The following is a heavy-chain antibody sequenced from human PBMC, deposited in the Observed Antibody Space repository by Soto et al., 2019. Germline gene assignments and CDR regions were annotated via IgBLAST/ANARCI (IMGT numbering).Heavy chain of an antibody. CDR1: GFTFSSYA. Sequence: GGSLRLSCAASGFTFSSYAMHWVRQAPGKGLEWVAVISYDGSNKYYADSVKGRFTISRDNSKNTVYLQMNSLRAEDTAVYYCARDLPSIVGATTVFYGMDVWGQGTTVTVSS. J-gene: IGHJ6*02. CDR2: ISYDGSNK. CDR3: ARDLPSIVGATTVFYGMDV. D-gene: IGHD1-26*01. V-gene: IGHV3-30-3*01.